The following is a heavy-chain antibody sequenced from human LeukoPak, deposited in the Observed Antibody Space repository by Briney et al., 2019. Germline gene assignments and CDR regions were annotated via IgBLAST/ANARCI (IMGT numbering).Heavy chain of an antibody. CDR2: IYYSGST. CDR1: GDSISSTNYY. J-gene: IGHJ4*02. D-gene: IGHD6-19*01. Sequence: SETLSLTCTVSGDSISSTNYYWGWIRQPPGKGLEWIGSIYYSGSTYYNPSLESRVTISVDTSKNRFSLKLSSVTAADTAVYYCATSGWYLLPGVYWGQGTLVTVSS. V-gene: IGHV4-39*01. CDR3: ATSGWYLLPGVY.